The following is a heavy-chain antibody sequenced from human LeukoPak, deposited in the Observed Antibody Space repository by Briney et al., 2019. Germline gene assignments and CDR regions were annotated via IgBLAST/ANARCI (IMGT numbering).Heavy chain of an antibody. CDR1: GYTFTSYG. CDR2: ISAYNSNT. D-gene: IGHD3-9*01. Sequence: ASVKVSCKASGYTFTSYGISWVRQAPGQGLEWMGWISAYNSNTNYAQKLQGRVTMTTDTSTSTAYMELRSLRSDDTAVYYCARVPGILTGYYADDYFDYWGQGTLVTVSS. CDR3: ARVPGILTGYYADDYFDY. J-gene: IGHJ4*02. V-gene: IGHV1-18*01.